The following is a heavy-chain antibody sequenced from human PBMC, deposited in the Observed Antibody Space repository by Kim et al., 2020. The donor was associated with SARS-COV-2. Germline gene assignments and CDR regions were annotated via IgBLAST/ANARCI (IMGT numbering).Heavy chain of an antibody. Sequence: NYSGSVKGRFTISRDNSKNTLYLQMNSLRAEDTAVYYCARAKGAAAGDFDYWGRGTLVTVSS. J-gene: IGHJ4*02. V-gene: IGHV3-53*01. CDR3: ARAKGAAAGDFDY. D-gene: IGHD6-13*01.